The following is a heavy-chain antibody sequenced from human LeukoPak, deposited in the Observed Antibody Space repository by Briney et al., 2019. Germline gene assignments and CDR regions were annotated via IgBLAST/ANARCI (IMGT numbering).Heavy chain of an antibody. CDR2: INEDGSAK. V-gene: IGHV3-7*01. J-gene: IGHJ5*02. Sequence: PGGSLRLSCTASGFTFNDYWMTWVRQTPGKGLEWLANINEDGSAKNYVDSVKGRFTISRDNAVNSLYLQMNSLRAEDTAMYYCARDSRMNYYASWGRGTLSPSPQ. CDR1: GFTFNDYW. CDR3: ARDSRMNYYAS. D-gene: IGHD3-3*01.